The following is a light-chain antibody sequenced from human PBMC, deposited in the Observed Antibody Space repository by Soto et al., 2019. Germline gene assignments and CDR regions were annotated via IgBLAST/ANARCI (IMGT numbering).Light chain of an antibody. CDR3: QQLNSYPIT. Sequence: IPMTQSPSSLSASVEDRVIITCRASQSISNHLNWYQQKPGEAPKLLIFAASSLQSGVPSRLSGSRSGPDFTLTISSLQPEDFATYYCQQLNSYPITCGQGTRLE. V-gene: IGKV1-39*01. CDR1: QSISNH. CDR2: AAS. J-gene: IGKJ5*01.